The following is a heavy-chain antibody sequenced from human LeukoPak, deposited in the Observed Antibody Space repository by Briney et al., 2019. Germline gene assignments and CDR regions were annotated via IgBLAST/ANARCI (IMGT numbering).Heavy chain of an antibody. V-gene: IGHV4-31*03. CDR2: IYYSGTA. J-gene: IGHJ4*02. D-gene: IGHD2-8*01. Sequence: SQTLSLTCTVSGGSISIGDFSWSWVRQHPEKGLEWIGYIYYSGTAYYNPSLKSRVTMSVDTSKNQFSLKLDSVTAADTAVYYCARFSNAHGVKFDYWGQGTLVTVPS. CDR1: GGSISIGDFS. CDR3: ARFSNAHGVKFDY.